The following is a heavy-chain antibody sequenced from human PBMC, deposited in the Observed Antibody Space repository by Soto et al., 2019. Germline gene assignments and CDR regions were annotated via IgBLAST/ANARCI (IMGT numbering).Heavy chain of an antibody. CDR2: IKPITGTA. CDR1: GDTFASVA. CDR3: ATPLGGVRFMEGLPFDS. V-gene: IGHV1-69*06. Sequence: QVQLVQSGAEVTKAGSSVKVSCKSSGDTFASVAVSWMRQAPGQGLEWMGGIKPITGTANYARHFQGRLTFIRNSSTVTVYRQLNGLTFEDAAVFYCATPLGGVRFMEGLPFDSGGQGPLITVSS. D-gene: IGHD3-3*01. J-gene: IGHJ5*01.